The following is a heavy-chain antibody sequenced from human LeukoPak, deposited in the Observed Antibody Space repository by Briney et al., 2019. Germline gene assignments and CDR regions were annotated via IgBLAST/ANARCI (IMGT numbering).Heavy chain of an antibody. J-gene: IGHJ5*02. D-gene: IGHD2-2*01. V-gene: IGHV4-61*02. CDR1: GGSISSGSYY. Sequence: SETLSLTCTVSGGSISSGSYYWSWTRQPAGKGLEWIGRIYTSGSTNYNPSLKSRVTISVDTSKNQFSLKLSSVTAADTAVYYCARTIVVVPAAGNWFDPWGQGTLVAVSS. CDR3: ARTIVVVPAAGNWFDP. CDR2: IYTSGST.